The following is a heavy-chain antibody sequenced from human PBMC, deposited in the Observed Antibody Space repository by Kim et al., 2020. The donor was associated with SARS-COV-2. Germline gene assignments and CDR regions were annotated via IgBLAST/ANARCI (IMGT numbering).Heavy chain of an antibody. CDR3: ARDYSTGYFDY. D-gene: IGHD2-8*02. Sequence: TNSNPSLKSRVTVSLDTPKNQFSLKLSSVTAADTAVYYCARDYSTGYFDYWGQGNLVTVSS. V-gene: IGHV4-59*01. CDR2: T. J-gene: IGHJ4*02.